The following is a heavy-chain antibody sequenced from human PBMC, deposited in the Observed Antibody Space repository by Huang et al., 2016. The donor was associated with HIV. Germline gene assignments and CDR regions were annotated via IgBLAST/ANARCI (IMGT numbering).Heavy chain of an antibody. CDR2: LTPSFGTA. CDR3: ARARGYYDSSVSYYFDY. J-gene: IGHJ4*02. Sequence: QVQLVQSGAEVKKPGSSVKVSCKASGGTFSSYAISGVRQAPGQGLEWIGGLTPSFGTANYAQKFQGRVTIPADESTSTAYMELSSLRSEDTAVYYCARARGYYDSSVSYYFDYWGQGTLVTVSS. V-gene: IGHV1-69*13. CDR1: GGTFSSYA. D-gene: IGHD3-22*01.